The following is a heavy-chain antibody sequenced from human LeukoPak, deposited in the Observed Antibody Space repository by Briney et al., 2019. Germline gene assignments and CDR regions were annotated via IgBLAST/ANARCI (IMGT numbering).Heavy chain of an antibody. V-gene: IGHV1-24*01. J-gene: IGHJ6*02. CDR2: FDPEDGET. CDR1: GYTLTELS. CDR3: ATTVGDPAYYGMDV. D-gene: IGHD4-11*01. Sequence: ASVKVSCKVSGYTLTELSMHWVRQAPGKGLEWMGGFDPEDGETIYAQKFQGRVTITADESTSTAYMELSSLRSEDTAVYYCATTVGDPAYYGMDVWGQGTTVTVSS.